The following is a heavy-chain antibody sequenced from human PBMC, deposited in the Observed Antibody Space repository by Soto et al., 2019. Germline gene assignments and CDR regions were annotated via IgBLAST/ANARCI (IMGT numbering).Heavy chain of an antibody. Sequence: PGGSLRLSCAASGFTFSSYGMHWVRQAPGKGLEWVAVIWYDGSNKYYADSVKGRFTISRDNSKNTLYLQMNSLRAEDTAVYYCARVPRQARIAVASGGGMDVWGQGTTVTVSS. CDR2: IWYDGSNK. D-gene: IGHD6-19*01. CDR3: ARVPRQARIAVASGGGMDV. V-gene: IGHV3-33*01. J-gene: IGHJ6*02. CDR1: GFTFSSYG.